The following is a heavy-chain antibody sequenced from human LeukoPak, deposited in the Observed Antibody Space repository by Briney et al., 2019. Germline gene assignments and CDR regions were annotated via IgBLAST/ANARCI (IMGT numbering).Heavy chain of an antibody. J-gene: IGHJ5*02. CDR3: AKGVHVHIWGRSHVDNFDP. CDR2: ISYDGAYT. V-gene: IGHV3-30*18. Sequence: GGSLGLSCEVSGFTFSDFGMHWVRQAPGKGLEWLAIISYDGAYTHTSKSLKRRFTIPRHNPNNTLPLQMTSLRPEDTAVYYCAKGVHVHIWGRSHVDNFDPWGQGTLVTVSS. D-gene: IGHD3-16*01. CDR1: GFTFSDFG.